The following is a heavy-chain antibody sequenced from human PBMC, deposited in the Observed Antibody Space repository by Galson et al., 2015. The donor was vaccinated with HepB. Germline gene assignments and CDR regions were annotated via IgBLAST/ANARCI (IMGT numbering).Heavy chain of an antibody. J-gene: IGHJ3*02. CDR2: ISAYNGNT. D-gene: IGHD3-22*01. V-gene: IGHV1-18*01. CDR1: GYTFTSYG. Sequence: SCKASGYTFTSYGISWVRQAPGQGLEWMGWISAYNGNTNYAQKLQGRVTLTTDTSTSTAYMELRSLRSDDTAVYYCARDSRATYYYDSSGPKAPINDAFDIWGQGTMVTVSS. CDR3: ARDSRATYYYDSSGPKAPINDAFDI.